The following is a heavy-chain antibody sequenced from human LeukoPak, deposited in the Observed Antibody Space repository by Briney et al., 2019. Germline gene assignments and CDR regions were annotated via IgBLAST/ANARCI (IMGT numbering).Heavy chain of an antibody. J-gene: IGHJ4*02. V-gene: IGHV3-11*04. CDR3: ARTARHLDY. CDR1: GFTFSDPY. D-gene: IGHD5-18*01. CDR2: ISGSGTDI. Sequence: PGGSLRLSCEASGFTFSDPYMSWIRQAPGKGLECLSYISGSGTDINYADSVRGRFTISRGNAKNLLYLQMNDLRVEDTAVYYCARTARHLDYWGQGTLVTVSS.